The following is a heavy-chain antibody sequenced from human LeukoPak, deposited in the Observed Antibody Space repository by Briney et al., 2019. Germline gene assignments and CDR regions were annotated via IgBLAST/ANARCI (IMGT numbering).Heavy chain of an antibody. J-gene: IGHJ4*02. CDR2: ISSGSINI. D-gene: IGHD1-26*01. V-gene: IGHV3-21*01. CDR3: ARERGGSYRQHDY. Sequence: GGSLRLSCAASGFTFTSHTMNWVRQAPGKGLEWVSSISSGSINIYYADSVRGRFTISRDNAKNSLYLQMNSLRAEDTALYYCARERGGSYRQHDYWGQGTLVTVSS. CDR1: GFTFTSHT.